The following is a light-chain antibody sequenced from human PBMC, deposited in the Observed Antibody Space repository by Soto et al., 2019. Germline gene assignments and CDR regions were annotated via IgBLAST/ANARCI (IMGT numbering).Light chain of an antibody. J-gene: IGKJ2*01. CDR1: QSVSSY. Sequence: EIVLTQSPATLSLSPGERATLSCRASQSVSSYLAWYQQKPGQAPRLLIYDASNRATGIPARFSGSGSGTDFTLTISSLGPEDFAVYYCQQRSNWSPYTFGQGTKLEIK. V-gene: IGKV3-11*01. CDR2: DAS. CDR3: QQRSNWSPYT.